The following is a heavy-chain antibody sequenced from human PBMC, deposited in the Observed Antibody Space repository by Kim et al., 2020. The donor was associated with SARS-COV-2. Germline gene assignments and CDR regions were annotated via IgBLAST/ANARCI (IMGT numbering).Heavy chain of an antibody. Sequence: GGSLRLSCAASGFTFSSYSMNWVRQAPGKGLEWPSYISSRSTTIYYADSMKGRFTISRDNAKNSLYLQMNSLRDEDTAVYYCARGSCSSTSCATDLWGRGTLVTVSS. CDR2: ISSRSTTI. CDR1: GFTFSSYS. CDR3: ARGSCSSTSCATDL. V-gene: IGHV3-48*02. J-gene: IGHJ2*01. D-gene: IGHD2-2*01.